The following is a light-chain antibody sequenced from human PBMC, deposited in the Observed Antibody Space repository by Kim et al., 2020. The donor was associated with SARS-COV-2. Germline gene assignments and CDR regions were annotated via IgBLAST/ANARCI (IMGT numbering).Light chain of an antibody. J-gene: IGKJ1*01. CDR1: QSVSGN. V-gene: IGKV3-15*01. CDR3: QQYNNWPPWT. CDR2: GAS. Sequence: SPGERATLSCRASQSVSGNLAWYQQKPGQAPRLLIHGASTRATGIPARFSGSGSGTEFTLTISSLQSEDFAVYYCQQYNNWPPWTFGQGTKVDIK.